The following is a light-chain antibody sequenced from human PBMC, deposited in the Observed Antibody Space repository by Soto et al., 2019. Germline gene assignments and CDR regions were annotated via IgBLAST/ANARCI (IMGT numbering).Light chain of an antibody. CDR1: QSVSSSY. V-gene: IGKV3-20*01. J-gene: IGKJ4*01. CDR2: GAS. Sequence: EIVLTQSPGTLSLSPGERATLSCRASQSVSSSYLAWYQQKPGQAPRLLIYGASSRATGIPDRFSGSGSGTDLTLTISRLEPEDFAVYYCQQYGSSLTCGGGTKVEIK. CDR3: QQYGSSLT.